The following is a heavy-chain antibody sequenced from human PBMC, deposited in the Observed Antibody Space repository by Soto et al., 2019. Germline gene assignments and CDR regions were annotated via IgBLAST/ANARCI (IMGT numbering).Heavy chain of an antibody. CDR1: GSTFSSYW. V-gene: IGHV3-7*01. J-gene: IGHJ3*02. Sequence: GGSLRLSCAASGSTFSSYWMSWVRQAPGKGLEWVANIKQDGSEKYYVDSVKGRFTISRDNAKNSLYLQMNSLRAEDTAVYYCARFPFHSGSHDAFDIWGQGTIVTVSS. D-gene: IGHD2-15*01. CDR2: IKQDGSEK. CDR3: ARFPFHSGSHDAFDI.